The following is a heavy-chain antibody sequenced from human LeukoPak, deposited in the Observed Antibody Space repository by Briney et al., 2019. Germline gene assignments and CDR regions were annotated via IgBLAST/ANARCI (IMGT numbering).Heavy chain of an antibody. V-gene: IGHV4-59*01. CDR1: GASISSYY. Sequence: SETLSLTCTVSGASISSYYWSWIRQPPGKGLEWIAHIFYSGSTNYNPSLKSRVTISVDTSKNQFSLKVTSVTAADTAVYYCARLNGYRADEKLENDDYWGQGTLVTVSS. CDR2: IFYSGST. D-gene: IGHD6-13*01. J-gene: IGHJ4*02. CDR3: ARLNGYRADEKLENDDY.